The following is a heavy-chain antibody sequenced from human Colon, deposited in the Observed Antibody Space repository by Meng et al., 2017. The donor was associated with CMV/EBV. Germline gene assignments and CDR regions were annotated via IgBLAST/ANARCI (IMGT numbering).Heavy chain of an antibody. V-gene: IGHV4-59*01. CDR1: GRSISSYY. D-gene: IGHD1-1*01. Sequence: SETLSLTCTVSGRSISSYYWSWIRQPPGKGLEWIGYIYYSGSTNYNPSLKSRVTISVDTSKNQFSLKLSSVTAADTAVYYCARDETGTDAFDIWGQGTMVTVSS. J-gene: IGHJ3*02. CDR3: ARDETGTDAFDI. CDR2: IYYSGST.